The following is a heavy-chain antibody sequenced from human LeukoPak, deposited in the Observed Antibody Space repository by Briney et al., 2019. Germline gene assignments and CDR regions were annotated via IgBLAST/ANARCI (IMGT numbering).Heavy chain of an antibody. V-gene: IGHV1-2*02. D-gene: IGHD3-9*01. CDR1: GYTFTGYY. Sequence: ASVKVSCKASGYTFTGYYMHWVRQAPGQGLEWMGWINPNSGGTNYAQMFQGRVTMTRDTSISTAYMELSRLRSDDTAVYYCARGDILTGYYNGGLFDSWGQGTLVTVSS. CDR3: ARGDILTGYYNGGLFDS. J-gene: IGHJ4*02. CDR2: INPNSGGT.